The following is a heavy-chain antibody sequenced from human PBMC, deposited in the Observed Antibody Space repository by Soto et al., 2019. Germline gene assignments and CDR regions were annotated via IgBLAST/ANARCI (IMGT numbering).Heavy chain of an antibody. CDR1: GFTFSSYA. V-gene: IGHV3-30-3*01. Sequence: QVQLVESGGGVVQPGRSLRLSCAASGFTFSSYAMHWVRQAPGKGLEWVAVISYDGSNKYYADSVQGRFTISRDNSKNTLYLQMNSLRAEDTAVYYFARGRASSSWYVDYLGQGTLVTVSS. CDR3: ARGRASSSWYVDY. CDR2: ISYDGSNK. D-gene: IGHD6-13*01. J-gene: IGHJ4*02.